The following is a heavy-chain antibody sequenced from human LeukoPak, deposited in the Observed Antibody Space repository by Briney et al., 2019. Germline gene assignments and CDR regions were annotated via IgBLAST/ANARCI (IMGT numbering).Heavy chain of an antibody. CDR1: GYTFTSYY. Sequence: ASVKVSCKASGYTFTSYYMHRVRQAPGQGLEWMGIINPSGGSTSYAQKFQGRVTMTRDMSTSTVYMELSSLRSEDTAVYYCARAGSGGRFLEWLSAFDYWGQGTLVTVSS. J-gene: IGHJ4*02. D-gene: IGHD3-3*01. V-gene: IGHV1-46*01. CDR2: INPSGGST. CDR3: ARAGSGGRFLEWLSAFDY.